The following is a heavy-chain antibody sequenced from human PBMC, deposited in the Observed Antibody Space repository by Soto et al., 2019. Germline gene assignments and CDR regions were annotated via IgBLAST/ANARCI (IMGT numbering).Heavy chain of an antibody. CDR2: IDLSGTTT. CDR1: GFSFSAYS. Sequence: GGSLRLSCAASGFSFSAYSMSWVRQAPGKGLEWVSFIDLSGTTTYYSDSVKGRFTISKDTSRNTVYLQMKTLRVEDTAIYYCAKDRVPDNIYTFDNWGQGALVTVSS. D-gene: IGHD2-2*02. CDR3: AKDRVPDNIYTFDN. V-gene: IGHV3-23*05. J-gene: IGHJ4*02.